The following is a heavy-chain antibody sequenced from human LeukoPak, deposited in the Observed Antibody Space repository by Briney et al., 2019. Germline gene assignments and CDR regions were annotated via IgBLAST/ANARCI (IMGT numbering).Heavy chain of an antibody. CDR2: IYYSGST. J-gene: IGHJ4*02. CDR1: GGPISSYY. V-gene: IGHV4-59*12. Sequence: PSETLSLTCTVSGGPISSYYWSWIRQPPGKGLEWIGYIYYSGSTYYNPSLKSRVTISVDTSKNQFSLKLSSVTAADTAVYYCATSPSGYSSSYYWGQGTLVTVSS. CDR3: ATSPSGYSSSYY. D-gene: IGHD6-13*01.